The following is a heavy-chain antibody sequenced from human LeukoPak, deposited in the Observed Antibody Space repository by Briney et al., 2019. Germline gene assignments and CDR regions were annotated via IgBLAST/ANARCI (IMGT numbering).Heavy chain of an antibody. V-gene: IGHV4-34*01. J-gene: IGHJ3*02. CDR1: GGSFSGYY. Sequence: KPSETLSLTCAVYGGSFSGYYWSWIRQPPGKGLEWIGEINHSGSTNYNPSLKSRVTISVDTSKNQFSLKLSSVTAADTAVYFCARDDNSGYSDDAFDIWGQGKLVTVSS. D-gene: IGHD5-12*01. CDR2: INHSGST. CDR3: ARDDNSGYSDDAFDI.